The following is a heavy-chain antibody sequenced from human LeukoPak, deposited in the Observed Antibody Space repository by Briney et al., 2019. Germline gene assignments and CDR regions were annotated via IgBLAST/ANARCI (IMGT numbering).Heavy chain of an antibody. CDR3: ARLALDHYDSSGYYYGQIAFDI. D-gene: IGHD3-22*01. V-gene: IGHV4-4*02. CDR2: IYHSGST. J-gene: IGHJ3*02. Sequence: PSETLSLTCAVSGGSISSSNWWSWVRQPPGKGLEWIGEIYHSGSTNYNPSLKSRVTISVDKSKNQFSLKLSSVTAADTAVYYCARLALDHYDSSGYYYGQIAFDIWGQGTMVTVSS. CDR1: GGSISSSNW.